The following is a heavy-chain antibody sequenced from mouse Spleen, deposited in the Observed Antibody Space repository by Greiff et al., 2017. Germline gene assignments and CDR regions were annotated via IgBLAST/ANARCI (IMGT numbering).Heavy chain of an antibody. CDR1: GYTFTSYW. CDR3: ARGPPLSTMIKGFAY. CDR2: INPSSGYT. Sequence: QVQLKESGAELAKPGASVKLSCKASGYTFTSYWMHWVKQRPGQGLEWIGYINPSSGYTKYNQKFKDKATLTADKSSSTAYMQLSSLTYEDSAVYYCARGPPLSTMIKGFAYWGQGTLVTVSA. J-gene: IGHJ3*01. D-gene: IGHD2-4*01. V-gene: IGHV1-7*01.